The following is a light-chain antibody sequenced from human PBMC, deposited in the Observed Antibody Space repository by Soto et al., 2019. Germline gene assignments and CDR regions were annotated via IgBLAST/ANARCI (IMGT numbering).Light chain of an antibody. J-gene: IGKJ1*01. CDR1: QRIGSY. CDR2: AAT. CDR3: QQSYSIPVWT. Sequence: DIQMTQSPSSVSACVGDSVTITCRASQRIGSYVNWYQQKPGKAPKLLIYAATNLEEGVPSRFSGSGSGTDFSLSVSGLQPEDFATYYCQQSYSIPVWTFGHGTKVDIK. V-gene: IGKV1-39*01.